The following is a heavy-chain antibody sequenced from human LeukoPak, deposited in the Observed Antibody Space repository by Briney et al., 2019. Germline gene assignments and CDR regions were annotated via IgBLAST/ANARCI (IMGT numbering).Heavy chain of an antibody. D-gene: IGHD1-26*01. CDR2: ISYDGSNK. V-gene: IGHV3-30*18. Sequence: GGSLRLSCAASGFTFSSYGMHWVRQAPGKGLEWVAVISYDGSNKYYADSVKGRFTISRDNSKNTLYLQMNSLRAEDTAVYYCAKGKARGAFDYWSQGTLVTVSS. CDR1: GFTFSSYG. CDR3: AKGKARGAFDY. J-gene: IGHJ4*02.